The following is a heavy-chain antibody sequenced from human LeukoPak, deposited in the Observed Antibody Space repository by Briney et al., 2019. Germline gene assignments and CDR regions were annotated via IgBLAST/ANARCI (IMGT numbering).Heavy chain of an antibody. J-gene: IGHJ4*02. D-gene: IGHD1-26*01. Sequence: PGGSLRLSCAASGFTFSNYWMHWVRQAPGKGLVWVSRINSDGTSTSYADSVRGRFTISRDNAKNTLYLQLNSLRPEDTAVYYCARDSRGEWELPKEELDYWGQGTLVTVSS. CDR3: ARDSRGEWELPKEELDY. CDR1: GFTFSNYW. V-gene: IGHV3-74*01. CDR2: INSDGTST.